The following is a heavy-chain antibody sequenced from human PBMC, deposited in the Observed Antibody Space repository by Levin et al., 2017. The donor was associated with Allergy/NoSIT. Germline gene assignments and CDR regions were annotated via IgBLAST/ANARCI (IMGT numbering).Heavy chain of an antibody. Sequence: SCAASGFTFSSYAMSWVRQAPGKGLEWVSAISGSGGSTYYADSVKGRFTISRDNSKNTLYLQMNSLRAEDTAVYYCAKDLRYNWNQFDYWGQGTLVTVSS. CDR1: GFTFSSYA. CDR3: AKDLRYNWNQFDY. V-gene: IGHV3-23*01. D-gene: IGHD1-20*01. CDR2: ISGSGGST. J-gene: IGHJ4*02.